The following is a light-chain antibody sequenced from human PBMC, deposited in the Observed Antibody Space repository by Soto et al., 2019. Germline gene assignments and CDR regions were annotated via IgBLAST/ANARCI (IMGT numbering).Light chain of an antibody. CDR3: YSYAGDVTFV. CDR2: EVS. Sequence: QSVLTQPASVSGSPGQSITISCTGTSSDVGGYNYVSWYQQHPGKAPKLMIYEVSNRPSGVSNRFSGSKSGNTASLTISGLQAEVEADYYCYSYAGDVTFVFGRGTKVTVL. J-gene: IGLJ1*01. V-gene: IGLV2-14*01. CDR1: SSDVGGYNY.